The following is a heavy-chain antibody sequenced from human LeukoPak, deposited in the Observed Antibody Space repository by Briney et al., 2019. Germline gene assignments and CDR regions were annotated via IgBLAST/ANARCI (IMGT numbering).Heavy chain of an antibody. CDR3: AGLVGRYSSGLYYYYFDY. CDR2: MYLSGTT. Sequence: SETLSLTCTVSGGSVSSGSYYWSWIRQPPGKGLEWIGEMYLSGTTHSNPSVKSRVTISIDKSKNQFFLNLSSVTAADTAVYYCAGLVGRYSSGLYYYYFDYWGQGTLVTVSS. V-gene: IGHV4-61*01. CDR1: GGSVSSGSYY. D-gene: IGHD3-22*01. J-gene: IGHJ4*02.